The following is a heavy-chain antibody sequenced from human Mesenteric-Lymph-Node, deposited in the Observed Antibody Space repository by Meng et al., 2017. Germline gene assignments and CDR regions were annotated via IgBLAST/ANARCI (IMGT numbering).Heavy chain of an antibody. CDR2: IKSDGPST. V-gene: IGHV3-74*01. CDR1: GFTVSSNY. CDR3: ARDGGGLGY. J-gene: IGHJ4*02. D-gene: IGHD3-16*01. Sequence: GGSLRLSCAASGFTVSSNYMSWVRQAPGKGLVWVSRIKSDGPSTTYADSVEGRFTISRDNAKNTLFLQMNSLRTEDTAVYYCARDGGGLGYWGQGTLVTVSS.